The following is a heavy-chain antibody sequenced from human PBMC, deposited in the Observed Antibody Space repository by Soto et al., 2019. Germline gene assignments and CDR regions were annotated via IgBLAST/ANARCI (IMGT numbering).Heavy chain of an antibody. Sequence: ASVKVSCKASGYTFTSYGSSWVRQAPGQGLAGVEWFSAYNGNTNDAQKIQGRVTMTTETSTSTAYMELRSLRSDDTAVYYCAISRGAFDIWGQGTMVTVSS. CDR1: GYTFTSYG. CDR2: FSAYNGNT. CDR3: AISRGAFDI. J-gene: IGHJ3*02. V-gene: IGHV1-18*04.